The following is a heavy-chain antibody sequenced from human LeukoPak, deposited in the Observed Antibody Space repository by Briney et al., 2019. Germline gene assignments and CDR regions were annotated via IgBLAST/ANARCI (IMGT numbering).Heavy chain of an antibody. CDR3: ARFGGSGSYYSMFYFDY. J-gene: IGHJ4*02. CDR2: IYPGDSDT. D-gene: IGHD3-10*01. V-gene: IGHV5-51*01. Sequence: GESLKISCKGSGYSFTSYWIGWVRQMPGKGLEWMGIIYPGDSDTRYSPSFQGQVTISADKSISTASLQWSSLKASDTAMYYCARFGGSGSYYSMFYFDYWGQGTLVTVSS. CDR1: GYSFTSYW.